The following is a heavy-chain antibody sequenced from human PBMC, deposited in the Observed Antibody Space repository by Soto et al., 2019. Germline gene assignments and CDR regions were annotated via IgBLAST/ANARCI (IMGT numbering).Heavy chain of an antibody. CDR3: ARYCSSTSCYRGFDI. D-gene: IGHD2-2*02. CDR2: IDPSDSYT. CDR1: GYSFTSYW. V-gene: IGHV5-10-1*01. Sequence: PGESLKISCKGSGYSFTSYWISWVRQMPGKGLEWMGRIDPSDSYTNYSPSFQGHVTISADKSISTAYLQWSSLKASETAMYYCARYCSSTSCYRGFDIWGQGTMVTVSS. J-gene: IGHJ3*02.